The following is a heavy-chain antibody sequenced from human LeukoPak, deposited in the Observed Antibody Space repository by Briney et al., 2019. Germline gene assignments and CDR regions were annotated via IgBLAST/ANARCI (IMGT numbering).Heavy chain of an antibody. J-gene: IGHJ5*02. V-gene: IGHV3-33*01. Sequence: GRSLRLSCAASGFTFNRHGMHWVRQAPGKGLEWVALIWYDGSNKYYADSVKGRFTISRDNSRNTLYLQMNSLRVEDTAVYYCARDHYYYDSSGYFYDLWGQGTLVTVSS. D-gene: IGHD3-22*01. CDR2: IWYDGSNK. CDR3: ARDHYYYDSSGYFYDL. CDR1: GFTFNRHG.